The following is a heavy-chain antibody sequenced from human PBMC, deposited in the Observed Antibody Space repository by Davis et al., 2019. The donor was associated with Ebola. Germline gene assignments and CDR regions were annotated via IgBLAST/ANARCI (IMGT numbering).Heavy chain of an antibody. V-gene: IGHV4-34*01. CDR3: ARCGSGTENWFDP. CDR1: GGSFSGYY. CDR2: INHSGST. J-gene: IGHJ5*02. Sequence: PSETLSLTCAVYGGSFSGYYWSWIRQPPGKGLEWIGEINHSGSTNYNPSLKSRVTISVDTSKNQFSLKLSSVTAADTAVYYCARCGSGTENWFDPWGQGTLVTVST. D-gene: IGHD3-10*01.